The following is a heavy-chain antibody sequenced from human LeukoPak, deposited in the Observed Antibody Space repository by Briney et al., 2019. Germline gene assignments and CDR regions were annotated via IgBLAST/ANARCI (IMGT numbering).Heavy chain of an antibody. Sequence: GGSLRLSCAASGFTFSSYAMHWVRQAPGKGLEWVAVVSYDGSNKYYADSVKGRFTISRDNSKNTLYLQMNSLRAEDTAVYYCARSSGVVPAANIDYWGQGTLVTVSS. CDR2: VSYDGSNK. CDR3: ARSSGVVPAANIDY. D-gene: IGHD2-2*01. CDR1: GFTFSSYA. V-gene: IGHV3-30-3*01. J-gene: IGHJ4*02.